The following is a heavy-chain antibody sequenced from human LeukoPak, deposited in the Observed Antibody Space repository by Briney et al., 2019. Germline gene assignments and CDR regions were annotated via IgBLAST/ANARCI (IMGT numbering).Heavy chain of an antibody. CDR3: ARQLSNDGDYVGAFDS. Sequence: SETLSLTCTVSGASIISDDSYWSWIRHPPGKGLEWIGNIYYSGSTYYNPSLESRVTISVDTSKNHFSLKLSSVTAADTAVYYCARQLSNDGDYVGAFDSWGQGTLVNVSS. D-gene: IGHD4-17*01. CDR1: GASIISDDSY. J-gene: IGHJ4*02. V-gene: IGHV4-30-4*01. CDR2: IYYSGST.